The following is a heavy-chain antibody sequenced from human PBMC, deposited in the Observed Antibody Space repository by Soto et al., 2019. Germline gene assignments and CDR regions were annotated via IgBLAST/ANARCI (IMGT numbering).Heavy chain of an antibody. Sequence: QVQLVQSGAEEKKPGASVKVSCRASGYTFTSYAIHWVRQAPGQRLEWMGWINAGNGNTKYSQKFQGRVTITRDTSASTAYMELSSLKSEDTAVYYCARGDWWLFDYWGQGTLVTVSS. CDR3: ARGDWWLFDY. J-gene: IGHJ4*02. V-gene: IGHV1-3*05. CDR1: GYTFTSYA. D-gene: IGHD2-8*02. CDR2: INAGNGNT.